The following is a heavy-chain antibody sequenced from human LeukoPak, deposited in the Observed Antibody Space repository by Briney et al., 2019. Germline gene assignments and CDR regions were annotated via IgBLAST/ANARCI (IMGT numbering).Heavy chain of an antibody. J-gene: IGHJ6*02. CDR2: MNPNSGNT. D-gene: IGHD3-10*01. V-gene: IGHV1-8*01. Sequence: VASVKVSCKASGYTFTSYDINWVRQATGQGLEWMGWMNPNSGNTGYAQKFQGRVTMTRNTSISTAYMELSSLRSEDTAVYYCASFHYGSGGGWYYYYGMDVWGQGTTVTVSS. CDR3: ASFHYGSGGGWYYYYGMDV. CDR1: GYTFTSYD.